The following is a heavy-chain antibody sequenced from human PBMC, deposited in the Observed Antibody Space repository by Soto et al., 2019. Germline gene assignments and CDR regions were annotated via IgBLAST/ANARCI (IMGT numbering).Heavy chain of an antibody. CDR2: IIPIFDPP. D-gene: IGHD2-15*01. CDR1: GGLFSSYA. J-gene: IGHJ4*02. CDR3: ARGCGGGTCYAGGDN. V-gene: IGHV1-69*06. Sequence: QVQLVQSGAEVKKPGSSVRLSCKVSGGLFSSYAISWVRQAPGQGLQWMGGIIPIFDPPKYAQKFQGRVRITADKSTSTVYMELSSLKSEDTALYYCARGCGGGTCYAGGDNWGQGTLVTVSS.